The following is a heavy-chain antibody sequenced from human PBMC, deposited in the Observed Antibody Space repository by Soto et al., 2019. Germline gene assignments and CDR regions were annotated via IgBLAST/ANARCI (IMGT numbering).Heavy chain of an antibody. J-gene: IGHJ6*02. Sequence: PSETLSLTCTVSGGSISSGGYYWSWIRQHPGKGLEWMGYIYYSGSTNYNTSLKSRVTISVDTSKNQFSLKLSFVTAADTAVYYCARVFGFGGMDVWGQGTTVT. CDR1: GGSISSGGYY. CDR2: IYYSGST. CDR3: ARVFGFGGMDV. D-gene: IGHD3-10*01. V-gene: IGHV4-31*03.